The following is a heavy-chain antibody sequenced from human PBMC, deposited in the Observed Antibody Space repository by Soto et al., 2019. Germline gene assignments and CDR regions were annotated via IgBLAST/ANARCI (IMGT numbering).Heavy chain of an antibody. D-gene: IGHD5-18*01. CDR3: AKVWVQLWVPYYYYGMDV. J-gene: IGHJ6*02. CDR2: ISYDGSNK. Sequence: GGSLRLSCAASGFTFSSYGMHWVRQAPGKGLEWVAVISYDGSNKYYADSVKGRFTISRDNSKNTLYLQMNSLRAEDTAVYYCAKVWVQLWVPYYYYGMDVWGQGTTVTVSS. V-gene: IGHV3-30*18. CDR1: GFTFSSYG.